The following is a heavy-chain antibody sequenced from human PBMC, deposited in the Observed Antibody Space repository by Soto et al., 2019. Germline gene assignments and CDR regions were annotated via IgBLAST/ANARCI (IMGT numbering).Heavy chain of an antibody. CDR3: ARDTYYDSSGPFDL. D-gene: IGHD3-22*01. CDR1: GFTFSSYG. CDR2: IWYDGSNK. Sequence: SLRLSCAAPGFTFSSYGMHWVRQAPGKGLEWVAVIWYDGSNKYYADSVKGRFTISRDNSKNTLYLQMNSLRAEDTAVYYCARDTYYDSSGPFDLWGRGTLVTVSS. J-gene: IGHJ2*01. V-gene: IGHV3-33*01.